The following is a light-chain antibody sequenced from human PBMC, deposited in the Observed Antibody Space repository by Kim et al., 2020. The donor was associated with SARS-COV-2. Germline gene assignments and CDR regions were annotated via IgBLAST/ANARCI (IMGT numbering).Light chain of an antibody. V-gene: IGLV6-57*03. CDR3: QSYDSSNRWV. Sequence: KTVTISCTRSSGSIASNNVQWYQQRPGSAPTTVIYEDNQRPSGVPDRFSGSIDSSSNSAPLTISGLKTEDEADYYCQSYDSSNRWVFGGGTQLTVL. CDR2: EDN. CDR1: SGSIASNN. J-gene: IGLJ3*02.